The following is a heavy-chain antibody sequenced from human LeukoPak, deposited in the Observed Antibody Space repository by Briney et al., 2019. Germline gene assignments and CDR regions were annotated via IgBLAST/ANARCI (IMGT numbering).Heavy chain of an antibody. Sequence: PSETLSLTCSVSSYSISSGYYWGWIRQTPGKGLEWLGSIYHSGSTEDNPSFQSRVTMSVDTAKNQFALRLQSVTAADTGVYYCAREGIAVADTYYYYYMDVWGKGTWVTVSS. CDR1: SYSISSGYY. J-gene: IGHJ6*03. CDR2: IYHSGST. V-gene: IGHV4-38-2*02. CDR3: AREGIAVADTYYYYYMDV. D-gene: IGHD6-19*01.